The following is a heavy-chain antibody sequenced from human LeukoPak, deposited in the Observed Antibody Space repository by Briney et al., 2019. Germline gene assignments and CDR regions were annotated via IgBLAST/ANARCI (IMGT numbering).Heavy chain of an antibody. J-gene: IGHJ6*03. CDR1: GFTFSSYW. D-gene: IGHD1-26*01. V-gene: IGHV3-74*01. Sequence: GGSLRLSFAASGFTFSSYWMHWVRQAPGKGLVWVSRINSDGSSTSYADSVKGRFTISRDNAKNTLYLQMNSLRAEDTAVYYCARDRSGSYSDYYYYYMDVWGKGPRSPSP. CDR2: INSDGSST. CDR3: ARDRSGSYSDYYYYYMDV.